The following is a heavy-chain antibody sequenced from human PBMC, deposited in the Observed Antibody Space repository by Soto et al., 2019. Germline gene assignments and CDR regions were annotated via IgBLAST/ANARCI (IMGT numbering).Heavy chain of an antibody. CDR3: ATSYGSGYRAFDY. CDR1: GDTFSFYS. CDR2: VNPILSMS. J-gene: IGHJ4*02. D-gene: IGHD3-10*01. Sequence: QVQLVQSGAEAKRPGSSVKVSCKASGDTFSFYSINWVRQAPGLGLEWMGRVNPILSMSNYAQRFQGRVTMTADKSTSTAYMELSGLRTEDTAMHYCATSYGSGYRAFDYWGQGALVTVSS. V-gene: IGHV1-69*04.